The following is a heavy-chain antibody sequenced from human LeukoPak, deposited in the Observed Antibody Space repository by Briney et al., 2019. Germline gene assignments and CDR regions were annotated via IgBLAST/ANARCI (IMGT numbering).Heavy chain of an antibody. Sequence: GASVKVSCKASGYTFTSYGISWVRQAPGQGLEWMGWISAYNGNTNYAQKLQGRVTMTTDTSTSTAYMELRSLRSDDTAVYYCARVPSSYGDYLFDYWGQGTLVTVSS. V-gene: IGHV1-18*01. CDR1: GYTFTSYG. D-gene: IGHD4-17*01. CDR3: ARVPSSYGDYLFDY. CDR2: ISAYNGNT. J-gene: IGHJ4*02.